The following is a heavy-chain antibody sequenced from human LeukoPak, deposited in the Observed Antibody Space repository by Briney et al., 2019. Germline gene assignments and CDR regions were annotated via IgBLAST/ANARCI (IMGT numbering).Heavy chain of an antibody. D-gene: IGHD2-2*01. V-gene: IGHV3-30*18. CDR2: ISYDGNDK. CDR1: GFSFSSYA. J-gene: IGHJ4*02. CDR3: AKSGYCSSISCPIDC. Sequence: GRSLRLSCAASGFSFSSYAMHWVRQAPGKGLEWVALISYDGNDKYYADSVKGRFTISRDNSKNTLYLQMNSLRPEGTALYYCAKSGYCSSISCPIDCWGQGTLVTVSS.